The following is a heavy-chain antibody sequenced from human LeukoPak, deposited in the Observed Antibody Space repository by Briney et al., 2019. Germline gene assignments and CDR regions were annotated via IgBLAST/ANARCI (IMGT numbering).Heavy chain of an antibody. D-gene: IGHD1-1*01. CDR3: ATARTLRYYGMDV. Sequence: ASVKVSCKASGGTFSSYAISWVRQAPGQGLEWMGGIIPIFGTANYAQKFQGRVTITADESTSTAYMELSSLRSEDTAVYYCATARTLRYYGMDVWGQGTTVTVSS. V-gene: IGHV1-69*13. CDR1: GGTFSSYA. J-gene: IGHJ6*02. CDR2: IIPIFGTA.